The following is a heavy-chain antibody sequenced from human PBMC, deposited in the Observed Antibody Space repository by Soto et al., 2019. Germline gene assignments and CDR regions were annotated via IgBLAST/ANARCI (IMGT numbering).Heavy chain of an antibody. Sequence: QVQLVESGGGVVQPGRSLRLSCAASGFTFSSYGMHWVRQAPGKGLEWVAVIWYDGSNKYYADSVKGRFTISRDNSKNPLYLQMNSLRAEDTAVYYCARARIAVAGIDAFDIWGQGTMVTVSS. D-gene: IGHD6-19*01. CDR1: GFTFSSYG. CDR2: IWYDGSNK. CDR3: ARARIAVAGIDAFDI. J-gene: IGHJ3*02. V-gene: IGHV3-33*01.